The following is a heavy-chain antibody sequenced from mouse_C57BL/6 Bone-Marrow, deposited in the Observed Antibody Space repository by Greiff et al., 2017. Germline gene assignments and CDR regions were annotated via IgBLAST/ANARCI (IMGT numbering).Heavy chain of an antibody. V-gene: IGHV1-64*01. CDR3: ARERKYYGSSYYARDY. CDR2: IHPNSGST. Sequence: VQLQQPGAELVKPGASVKLSCKASGYTFTSYWMHWVKQRPGQGLEWIGMIHPNSGSTNYNEKFKSKATLTVDKSSSTAYMQLSSLTSEDSAVYYCARERKYYGSSYYARDYWGQGTSVTVSS. D-gene: IGHD1-1*01. J-gene: IGHJ4*01. CDR1: GYTFTSYW.